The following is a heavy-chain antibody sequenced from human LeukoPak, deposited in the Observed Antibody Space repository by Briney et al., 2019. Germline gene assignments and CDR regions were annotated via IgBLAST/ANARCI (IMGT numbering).Heavy chain of an antibody. CDR2: TYYRSKWYN. V-gene: IGHV6-1*01. D-gene: IGHD7-27*01. Sequence: SQTLSLTCAISGDSVSSNSVTWNWIRQSPSRGLEWLGRTYYRSKWYNDYAVSVKGRIIINSDTTKNQFSLQLNAVTPEDTTVYYCARENAGAIDYWGQGTLVTVSS. J-gene: IGHJ4*02. CDR3: ARENAGAIDY. CDR1: GDSVSSNSVT.